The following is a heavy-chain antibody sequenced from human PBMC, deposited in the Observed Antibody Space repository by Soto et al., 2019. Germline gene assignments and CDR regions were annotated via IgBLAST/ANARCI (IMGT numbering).Heavy chain of an antibody. D-gene: IGHD1-1*01. CDR2: ISAHNGNT. CDR3: ARGRYGDY. J-gene: IGHJ4*02. Sequence: QVHLVQSGAEVKKPGASVKVSCKGSGYIFTTYGITWVRQAPGQGLEWMGWISAHNGNTNYAQKLQGRVTVTRDTSTSTAYMELRNLRSDDTAVYYCARGRYGDYWGQGALVTVSP. CDR1: GYIFTTYG. V-gene: IGHV1-18*01.